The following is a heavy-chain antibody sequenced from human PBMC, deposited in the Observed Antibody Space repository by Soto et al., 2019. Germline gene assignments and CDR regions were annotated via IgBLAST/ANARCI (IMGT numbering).Heavy chain of an antibody. D-gene: IGHD3-10*01. V-gene: IGHV3-33*01. CDR2: IWYEGSNK. Sequence: PGGSLRLSCAASGFTFSSYGMHWVRQAPGKGLEGVADIWYEGSNKYYADSVKGRFTTTRENSKNTLYLQMKSLRAEDTAVYYWARDRTGPSGMDVWGQGTTVTVSS. CDR1: GFTFSSYG. CDR3: ARDRTGPSGMDV. J-gene: IGHJ6*02.